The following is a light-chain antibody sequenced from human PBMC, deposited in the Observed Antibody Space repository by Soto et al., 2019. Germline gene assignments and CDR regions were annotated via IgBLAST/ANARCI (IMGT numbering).Light chain of an antibody. CDR1: QTISSW. CDR3: QQYNSSPGT. J-gene: IGKJ1*01. Sequence: DIHMTQSPSTLSGSVGYIFTITCRASQTISSWLAWYQQKKGKAPKLLIYKASTLKSGVPSRLRGSGYGTELTITISSMQTDDFETYYCQQYNSSPGTFGQGTKVDI. CDR2: KAS. V-gene: IGKV1-5*03.